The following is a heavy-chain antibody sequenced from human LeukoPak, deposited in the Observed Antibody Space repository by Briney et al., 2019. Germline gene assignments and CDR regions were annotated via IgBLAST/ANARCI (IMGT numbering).Heavy chain of an antibody. CDR3: ARVYEDSSCYYSHYYYYMDV. CDR1: GGSISSYY. V-gene: IGHV4-59*01. CDR2: IYYSGST. Sequence: SETLSLTCTVSGGSISSYYWSWIRQPPGKGLEWIGYIYYSGSTNYNPSLKSRVTISVDTSKNQFSLKLSSVTAADTAVYYCARVYEDSSCYYSHYYYYMDVWGKGTTVTVSS. D-gene: IGHD3-22*01. J-gene: IGHJ6*03.